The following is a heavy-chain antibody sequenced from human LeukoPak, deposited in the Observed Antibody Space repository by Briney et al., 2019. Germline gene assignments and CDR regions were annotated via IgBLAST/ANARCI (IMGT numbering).Heavy chain of an antibody. V-gene: IGHV1-69*13. Sequence: SVKVSCKASGGTFSSYAISWVRQAPGQGLEWMGGIIPIFGAPNYAQKFQGRVTITADESTSTAYMELSSLRSEDTAVYYCARCYDLWSGYYRWLDPWGQGTLVTASS. CDR3: ARCYDLWSGYYRWLDP. CDR1: GGTFSSYA. D-gene: IGHD3-3*01. CDR2: IIPIFGAP. J-gene: IGHJ5*02.